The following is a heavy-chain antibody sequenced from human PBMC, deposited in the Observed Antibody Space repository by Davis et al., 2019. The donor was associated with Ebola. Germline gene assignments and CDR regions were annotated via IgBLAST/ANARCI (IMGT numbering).Heavy chain of an antibody. CDR3: ARDYGETGYFDY. J-gene: IGHJ4*02. D-gene: IGHD4-17*01. Sequence: GESLKISCAASGFTFSSYGMHWVRQAPGKGLEWVAVISYDGSNKYYADSVKGRFTISRDNSKNTLYLQMNSLRAEDTAVYYCARDYGETGYFDYWGQGTLVTVSS. V-gene: IGHV3-30*03. CDR1: GFTFSSYG. CDR2: ISYDGSNK.